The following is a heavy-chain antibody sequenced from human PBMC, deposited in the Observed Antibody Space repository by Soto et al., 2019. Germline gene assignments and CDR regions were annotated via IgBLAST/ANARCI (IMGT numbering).Heavy chain of an antibody. Sequence: SETLSLTCTVSGGSISSYYWSWIRQPPGKGLEWIGYIYYSGRTNYNPSLKSRVTISVDTSKNQFSLKLSSVTAADTAVYYCARFHSSSFSSYFDYWGQGTLVTVSS. CDR1: GGSISSYY. CDR3: ARFHSSSFSSYFDY. V-gene: IGHV4-59*01. J-gene: IGHJ4*02. CDR2: IYYSGRT. D-gene: IGHD6-6*01.